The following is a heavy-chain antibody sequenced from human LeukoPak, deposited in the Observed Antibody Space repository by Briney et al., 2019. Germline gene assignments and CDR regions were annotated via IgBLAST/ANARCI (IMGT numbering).Heavy chain of an antibody. J-gene: IGHJ4*02. Sequence: ASVKVSCKASGYTFTGYYMHWVRQAPGQGLEWMGWINPNSGGTNYAQKFQGRVTMTRDTSISTAYMELSRLRSDDTVVYYCASGPVVVWSGESTIYYLDNWGQGTLVTVSS. D-gene: IGHD3-10*01. V-gene: IGHV1-2*02. CDR2: INPNSGGT. CDR1: GYTFTGYY. CDR3: ASGPVVVWSGESTIYYLDN.